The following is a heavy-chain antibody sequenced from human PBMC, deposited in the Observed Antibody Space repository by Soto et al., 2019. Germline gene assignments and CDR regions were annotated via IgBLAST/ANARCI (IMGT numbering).Heavy chain of an antibody. CDR1: GFTFSSYA. D-gene: IGHD3-22*01. J-gene: IGHJ4*02. V-gene: IGHV3-30-3*01. Sequence: PGGSLRLSCAASGFTFSSYAMHWVRQAPGKGLEWVAVISYDGSNKYYADSVKGRFTISRDNSKNTLYLQMNSLRAEDTAVYYCARWGTDYYDSSGYKFDYWGQGTLVTVSS. CDR3: ARWGTDYYDSSGYKFDY. CDR2: ISYDGSNK.